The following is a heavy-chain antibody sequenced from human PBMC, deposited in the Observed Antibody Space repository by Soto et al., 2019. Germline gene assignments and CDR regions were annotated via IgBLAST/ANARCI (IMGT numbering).Heavy chain of an antibody. D-gene: IGHD1-26*01. J-gene: IGHJ6*02. Sequence: PSETLSLTCTVSGGSISTTTYYWGWVRQPPGKGLEWIGNIYYTGRTYYNPSLKSRVAISADASTKQFSLTLSSVTAADTAVYYCVRQGIGVLHGLVDVWGQGTTVTVSS. CDR2: IYYTGRT. V-gene: IGHV4-39*07. CDR3: VRQGIGVLHGLVDV. CDR1: GGSISTTTYY.